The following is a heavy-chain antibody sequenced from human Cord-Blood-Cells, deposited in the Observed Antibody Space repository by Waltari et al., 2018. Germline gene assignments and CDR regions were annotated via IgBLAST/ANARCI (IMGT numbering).Heavy chain of an antibody. D-gene: IGHD4-17*01. CDR3: ATRDPDYGGKGYYFDY. Sequence: QVQLVQSGAEVKKPGSSVKVSCKASGGTFSSYTNSWVRQAPGQGLEWMGRISPILGIANYAQKFQGRVTITADKSTSTAYMELSSLRSEDTAVYYCATRDPDYGGKGYYFDYWGQGTLVTVSS. J-gene: IGHJ4*02. CDR1: GGTFSSYT. V-gene: IGHV1-69*02. CDR2: ISPILGIA.